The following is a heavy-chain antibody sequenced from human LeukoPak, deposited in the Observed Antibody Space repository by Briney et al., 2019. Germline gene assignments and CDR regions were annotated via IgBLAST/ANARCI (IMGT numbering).Heavy chain of an antibody. CDR2: ISYDGSYK. J-gene: IGHJ4*02. CDR1: GFTFSNYG. CDR3: AKDPRRYSRTGGYFDY. D-gene: IGHD6-13*01. V-gene: IGHV3-30*18. Sequence: GGSLRLSCAASGFTFSNYGMHWVRQAPGKGLEWVAFISYDGSYKYYADSVKGRFAISRDNSKNTLYLQMNSLRAEDTAVYYCAKDPRRYSRTGGYFDYWGQGTLVTVSS.